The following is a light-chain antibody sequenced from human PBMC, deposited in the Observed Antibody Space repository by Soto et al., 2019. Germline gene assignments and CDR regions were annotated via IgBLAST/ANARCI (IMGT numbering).Light chain of an antibody. CDR3: QQYESTPPT. V-gene: IGKV4-1*01. J-gene: IGKJ2*01. CDR2: CAS. Sequence: DIVMTQSPDSLAVSLGERATINCKSSQSDLYSSNNKNYLAWYQQRPGQPPQLLIYCASTRESGVPDRFSGSGSGTDFTLTITSLQAEDVAVYYCQQYESTPPTFGQGTKLEIK. CDR1: QSDLYSSNNKNY.